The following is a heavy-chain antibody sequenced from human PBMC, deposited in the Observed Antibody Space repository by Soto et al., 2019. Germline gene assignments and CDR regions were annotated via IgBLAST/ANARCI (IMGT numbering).Heavy chain of an antibody. J-gene: IGHJ6*02. CDR1: GGNFITFA. Sequence: SVKVSCKASGGNFITFAISWVRQAPGQGLEWMGEIIPISSTTKSAHKFQDRVTISADGPSSTVHMELRSLKSEDTAIYFCAKKLGIDPFGSYGLDVWGQGTTVTVSS. CDR2: IIPISSTT. V-gene: IGHV1-69*13. D-gene: IGHD7-27*01. CDR3: AKKLGIDPFGSYGLDV.